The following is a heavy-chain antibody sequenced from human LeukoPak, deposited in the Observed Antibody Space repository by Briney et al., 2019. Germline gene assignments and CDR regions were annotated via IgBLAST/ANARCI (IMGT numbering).Heavy chain of an antibody. J-gene: IGHJ4*02. Sequence: ASVKVSCKASGYAFTSYAMNWVRQATGQGLEWMGWMNPNSGNTGYAQKFQGRVTITRNTSISTAYMELSSLRAEDTAVYYCARDSRYGGNSGEIDYWGQGTLVTVSS. D-gene: IGHD4-23*01. V-gene: IGHV1-8*03. CDR1: GYAFTSYA. CDR2: MNPNSGNT. CDR3: ARDSRYGGNSGEIDY.